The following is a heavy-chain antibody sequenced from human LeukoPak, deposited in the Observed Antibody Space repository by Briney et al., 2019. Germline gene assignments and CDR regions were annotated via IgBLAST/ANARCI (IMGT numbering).Heavy chain of an antibody. J-gene: IGHJ6*02. V-gene: IGHV3-33*01. D-gene: IGHD2-2*01. Sequence: GRSLRPSCAASGFTFSSYGMHWVRQAPGKGLEWVAVSWYDGSSKYYADSVKGRFTISRDNSKDTLYMQVNSLRVEDTAVYYCARDRGASWTPSGVDVWGQGTTVTVSS. CDR1: GFTFSSYG. CDR2: SWYDGSSK. CDR3: ARDRGASWTPSGVDV.